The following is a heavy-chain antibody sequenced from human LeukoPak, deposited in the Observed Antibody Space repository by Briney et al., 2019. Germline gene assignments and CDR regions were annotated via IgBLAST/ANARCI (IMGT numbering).Heavy chain of an antibody. Sequence: PSEILSLTCTVSGGSISSYYWSWIRQPAGKGLEWIGRIYTSGSTNYNPSLKSRVTMSVDTSKNQFSLKLSSVTAADTAVYYCARDSMAIGIVGATTPSGNWFDPWGQGTLVTVSS. J-gene: IGHJ5*02. CDR3: ARDSMAIGIVGATTPSGNWFDP. CDR2: IYTSGST. V-gene: IGHV4-4*07. CDR1: GGSISSYY. D-gene: IGHD1-26*01.